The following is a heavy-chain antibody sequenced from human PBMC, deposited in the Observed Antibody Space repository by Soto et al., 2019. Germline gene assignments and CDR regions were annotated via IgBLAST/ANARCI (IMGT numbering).Heavy chain of an antibody. CDR2: IYYSGST. CDR1: GGSISGGVYY. Sequence: SETLSLTCTVSGGSISGGVYYWSWIRQHPGKGLEWIGYIYYSGSTYYNPSLKSRVTISVDTSKNQFSLKLSSVTAAGTAVYYCARGPSRVIDFDYWGQGTLVTVSS. D-gene: IGHD2-21*01. V-gene: IGHV4-31*03. J-gene: IGHJ4*02. CDR3: ARGPSRVIDFDY.